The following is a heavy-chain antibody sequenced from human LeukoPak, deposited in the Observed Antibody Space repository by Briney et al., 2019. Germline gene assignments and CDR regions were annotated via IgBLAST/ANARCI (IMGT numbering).Heavy chain of an antibody. CDR3: ARDLWYDSSGYQGY. CDR2: IKQDGSEK. V-gene: IGHV3-7*01. CDR1: GFTFSSYW. Sequence: GGSLRLSCAASGFTFSSYWMSWVRQAPGKGLEWVANIKQDGSEKYYVDSVKGRFTISRDNAKNSLYLQMNSLRAEDTAVYYCARDLWYDSSGYQGYWGQGTLVTVSS. J-gene: IGHJ4*02. D-gene: IGHD3-22*01.